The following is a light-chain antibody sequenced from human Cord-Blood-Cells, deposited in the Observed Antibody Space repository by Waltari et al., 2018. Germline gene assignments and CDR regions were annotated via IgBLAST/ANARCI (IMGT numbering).Light chain of an antibody. V-gene: IGLV2-14*01. CDR3: SSYTSSSTYV. CDR1: SSDVGGYNY. Sequence: QSALTQPPSVSGSPGHSITISCTGTSSDVGGYNYVSWYQQHPGKAPKLMIYDASNRPSGVSNRFSGSKSGNTASLTISGLQAEDEADYYCSSYTSSSTYVFGTGTKVTVL. J-gene: IGLJ1*01. CDR2: DAS.